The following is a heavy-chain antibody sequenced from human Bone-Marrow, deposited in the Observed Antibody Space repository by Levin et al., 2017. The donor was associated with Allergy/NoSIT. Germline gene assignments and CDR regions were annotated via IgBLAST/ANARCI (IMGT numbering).Heavy chain of an antibody. CDR2: IHYSGST. Sequence: PSETLSLTCSVSGDSVTRTSSYWGWIRQPPGKGLEWIGSIHYSGSTYYNPSLKSRVTVSVDTSKNQFSLRLTSVTAADTAVYYCARLNYTDSLNFHGMDVWGQGTTVPVSS. J-gene: IGHJ6*02. D-gene: IGHD4-17*01. V-gene: IGHV4-39*01. CDR3: ARLNYTDSLNFHGMDV. CDR1: GDSVTRTSSY.